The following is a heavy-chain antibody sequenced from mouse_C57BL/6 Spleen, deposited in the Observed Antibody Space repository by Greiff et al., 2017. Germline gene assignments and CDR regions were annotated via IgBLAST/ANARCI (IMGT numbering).Heavy chain of an antibody. D-gene: IGHD2-4*01. CDR2: IYPRDGST. CDR1: GYTFTSYD. J-gene: IGHJ4*01. V-gene: IGHV1-85*01. Sequence: VKLQESGPELVKPGASVKLSCKASGYTFTSYDINWVKQRPGQGLEWIGWIYPRDGSTKYNEKFKGKATLTVDTSSSTAYMELHSLTSEDSAVYFCARSGDYDGYYYAMDYWGQGTSVTVSS. CDR3: ARSGDYDGYYYAMDY.